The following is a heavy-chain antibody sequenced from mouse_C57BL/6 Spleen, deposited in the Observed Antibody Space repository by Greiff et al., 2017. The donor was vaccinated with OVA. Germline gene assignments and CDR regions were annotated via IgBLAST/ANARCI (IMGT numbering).Heavy chain of an antibody. CDR1: GYAFSSSW. CDR2: IYPGDGDT. J-gene: IGHJ4*01. Sequence: QVQLQQSGPELVKPGASVKISCKASGYAFSSSWMNWVKQRPGKGLGWIGRIYPGDGDTNYNGKFKGKATLTADKSSSTAYMQLSSLTSEDSAVYFCAREGELRPHYYAMDYWGQGTSVTVSS. V-gene: IGHV1-82*01. D-gene: IGHD1-2*01. CDR3: AREGELRPHYYAMDY.